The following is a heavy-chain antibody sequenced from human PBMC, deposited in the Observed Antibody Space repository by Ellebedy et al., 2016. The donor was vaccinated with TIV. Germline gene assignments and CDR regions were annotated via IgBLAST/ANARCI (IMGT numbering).Heavy chain of an antibody. CDR3: VHIVVVTATGY. J-gene: IGHJ4*02. CDR2: IRSKANNYAT. CDR1: EFTFSGSA. D-gene: IGHD2-21*02. Sequence: GESLKISCAASEFTFSGSAMHWVRQASGKGLEWVGRIRSKANNYATAYAASVKGRFTIPRDDSKNTAYLQMNSLKTEDTAVYYCVHIVVVTATGYWGQGTLVTVSS. V-gene: IGHV3-73*01.